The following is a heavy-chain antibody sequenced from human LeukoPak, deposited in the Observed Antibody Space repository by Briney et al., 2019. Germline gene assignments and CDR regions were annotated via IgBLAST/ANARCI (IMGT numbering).Heavy chain of an antibody. V-gene: IGHV4-39*01. CDR2: IYYNGNT. J-gene: IGHJ4*02. CDR3: ARHQYSTARFDC. Sequence: SETLSLTCTVSGDSISSSSYYWGWIRQPPGKGLEWIGSIYYNGNTYCNPSPESRVTISVDTSKNQFSLKLSSVTAADTAVYYCARHQYSTARFDCWGQGTLITVSS. CDR1: GDSISSSSYY. D-gene: IGHD4-11*01.